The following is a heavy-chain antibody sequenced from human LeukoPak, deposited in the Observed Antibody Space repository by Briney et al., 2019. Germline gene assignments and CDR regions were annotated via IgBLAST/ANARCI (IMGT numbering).Heavy chain of an antibody. CDR2: IYYSGST. V-gene: IGHV4-59*08. J-gene: IGHJ4*02. CDR3: ARLGDGDNLRYFDY. CDR1: GDSISGNY. Sequence: PSETLSLTCTVSGDSISGNYWTWIRQPPGKGLEWIGYIYYSGSTNYNASLKSRVTISVDTSKNQFSLKLSSVTAADTAVYYYARLGDGDNLRYFDYWGQGTLVTVSS. D-gene: IGHD5-24*01.